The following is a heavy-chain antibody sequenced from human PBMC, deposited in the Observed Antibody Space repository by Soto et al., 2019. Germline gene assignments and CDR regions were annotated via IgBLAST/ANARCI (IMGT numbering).Heavy chain of an antibody. J-gene: IGHJ6*02. V-gene: IGHV2-5*02. Sequence: QITLKESGPTLVKPTQTLTLTCTFSAFSLSTGGVGVGWIRQPPGKALEWLALIYWDDDKRYSPSLRSRLTITKDTSKNQVVLTMTTMDPVDTDTYYCIQSRCGGDCLQSYASYYYYGMDVWGQGTTVTVSS. CDR3: IQSRCGGDCLQSYASYYYYGMDV. CDR2: IYWDDDK. CDR1: AFSLSTGGVG. D-gene: IGHD2-21*02.